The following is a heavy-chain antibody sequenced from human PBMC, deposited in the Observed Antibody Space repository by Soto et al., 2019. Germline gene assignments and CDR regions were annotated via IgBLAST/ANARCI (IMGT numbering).Heavy chain of an antibody. V-gene: IGHV3-13*01. CDR1: GLTFSSYD. CDR2: IGTAGDT. CDR3: ARDHSSGWYAIGYYYYGMDV. J-gene: IGHJ6*02. D-gene: IGHD6-19*01. Sequence: PGGSLRLSCAASGLTFSSYDMHWVRQATGKGLEWVSAIGTAGDTYCPGSVKGRFTISRENAKNSLYLQMNSLRAEDTAVYYCARDHSSGWYAIGYYYYGMDVWGQGTTVTVSS.